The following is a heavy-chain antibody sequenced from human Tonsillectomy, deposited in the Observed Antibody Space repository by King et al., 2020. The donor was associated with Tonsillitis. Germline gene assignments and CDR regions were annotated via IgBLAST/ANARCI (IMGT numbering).Heavy chain of an antibody. V-gene: IGHV4-39*02. CDR3: TSAPYFDFWSGYYYYYMDV. CDR2: MYYSGAV. CDR1: GGSISSSRNY. D-gene: IGHD3-3*01. Sequence: QLQESGPGLVKPSETLSLTCNVSGGSISSSRNYWGWIRQPPGKGLEWIATMYYSGAVYYNPSLKSRVSISVDTSQNHYSMQLPSVTAADTAGYFCTSAPYFDFWSGYYYYYMDVWGKGTTVTVSS. J-gene: IGHJ6*03.